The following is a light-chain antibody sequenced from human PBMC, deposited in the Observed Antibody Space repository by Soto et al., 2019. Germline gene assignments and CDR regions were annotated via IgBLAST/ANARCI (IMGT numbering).Light chain of an antibody. Sequence: QSALTQPASVSGSPGQSITISCTGTSSDVGGYNYVSWYQQHPGKAPKLMMYEVNNRPSGVSNRYSGSKSGNTATLTISGLQAEDEADYYCSSYTTSSTLNMVFGGGTKLTVL. CDR3: SSYTTSSTLNMV. V-gene: IGLV2-14*01. J-gene: IGLJ2*01. CDR2: EVN. CDR1: SSDVGGYNY.